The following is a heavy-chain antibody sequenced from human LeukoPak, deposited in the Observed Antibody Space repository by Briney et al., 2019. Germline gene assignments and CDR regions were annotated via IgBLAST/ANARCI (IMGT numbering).Heavy chain of an antibody. CDR3: AKDFHYYGSGSYYGFDY. CDR1: GFTVSSSY. Sequence: GGSLRLSCAVSGFTVSSSYMSWVRQAPGKGLEWVSVIYTGGSTYYADSVKGRFTISRDNSKNTLYLQMNSLRAEDTAVYYCAKDFHYYGSGSYYGFDYWGQGTLVTVSS. J-gene: IGHJ4*02. V-gene: IGHV3-53*05. D-gene: IGHD3-10*01. CDR2: IYTGGST.